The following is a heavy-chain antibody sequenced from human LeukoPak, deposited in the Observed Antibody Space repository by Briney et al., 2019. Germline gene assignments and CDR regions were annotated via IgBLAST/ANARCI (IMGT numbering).Heavy chain of an antibody. CDR2: IWYDGSNK. J-gene: IGHJ4*02. D-gene: IGHD3-3*01. CDR3: AKDPLRVTIFGVVNEHDY. V-gene: IGHV3-33*06. CDR1: GFTFSSYG. Sequence: GGSLRLSCAASGFTFSSYGMHWVRQAPGKGLEWVAVIWYDGSNKYYADSVKDRFTISRDNSKNTLCLQMNSLRAEDTAVYYCAKDPLRVTIFGVVNEHDYWGQGTLVTVSS.